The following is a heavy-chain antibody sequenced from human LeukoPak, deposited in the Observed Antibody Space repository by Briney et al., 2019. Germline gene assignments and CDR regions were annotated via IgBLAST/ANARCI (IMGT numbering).Heavy chain of an antibody. CDR3: ARVSSGWVYYSDY. D-gene: IGHD6-19*01. CDR2: INPNSGGT. Sequence: GASVKVSCKASGYTFTGYYMHWVRQAPGQGLEWMGWINPNSGGTNYAQKFQGRVTMTRDTSISTAYMELSRLRSDDTAVYYCARVSSGWVYYSDYWGQGTLVTVSS. CDR1: GYTFTGYY. J-gene: IGHJ4*02. V-gene: IGHV1-2*02.